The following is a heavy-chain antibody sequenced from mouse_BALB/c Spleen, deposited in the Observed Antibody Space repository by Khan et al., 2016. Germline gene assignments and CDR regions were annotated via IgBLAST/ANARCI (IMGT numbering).Heavy chain of an antibody. CDR1: GFTFSDYY. Sequence: EVELVESGGGLVKPGGSLKLSCAASGFTFSDYYMYWVRQTPEKRLEWVATISDGGSYTYYPDSVKGRFTISRDNAKNNLYLQMSSLKSEATAMYYCARDLIWYFDVWGAGTTVTVSS. J-gene: IGHJ1*01. CDR2: ISDGGSYT. V-gene: IGHV5-4*02. CDR3: ARDLIWYFDV.